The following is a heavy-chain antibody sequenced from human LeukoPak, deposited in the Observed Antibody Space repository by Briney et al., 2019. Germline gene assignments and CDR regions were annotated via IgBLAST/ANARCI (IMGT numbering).Heavy chain of an antibody. V-gene: IGHV4-59*01. CDR3: ARADHDTSAYYYTFDY. Sequence: PSETLSLTCTVSGGSINGYYWSWLRQPPEKRLEWIGYIYYRGSTNYNPSLKSRVTMSVDTSRNQFSLQLSSMTAADTAVYYCARADHDTSAYYYTFDYWGQGTLVTVSS. CDR1: GGSINGYY. CDR2: IYYRGST. D-gene: IGHD3-22*01. J-gene: IGHJ4*02.